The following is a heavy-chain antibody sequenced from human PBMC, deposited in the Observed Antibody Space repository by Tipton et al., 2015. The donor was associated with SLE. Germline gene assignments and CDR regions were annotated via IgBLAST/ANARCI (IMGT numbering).Heavy chain of an antibody. V-gene: IGHV4-59*01. Sequence: TLSLTCTVSGGSISSYYWSWIRQPPGKGLEWIGYVFYSGYTNHNPSLKSRVTILVDASKNQFSLKLSPVTAADTAVYCCARGIHLWHSDYWGQGTLVTVSS. D-gene: IGHD5-18*01. J-gene: IGHJ4*02. CDR3: ARGIHLWHSDY. CDR1: GGSISSYY. CDR2: VFYSGYT.